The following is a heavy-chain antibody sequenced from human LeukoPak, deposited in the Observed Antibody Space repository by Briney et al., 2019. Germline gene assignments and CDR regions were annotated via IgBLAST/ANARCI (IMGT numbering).Heavy chain of an antibody. CDR2: IYYSGST. CDR1: GGSISSGDYY. V-gene: IGHV4-30-4*01. J-gene: IGHJ4*02. Sequence: SETLSLTCTVPGGSISSGDYYWSWIRQPPGKGLEWIGYIYYSGSTYYNPSLKSRVTISVDTSKNQFSLKLSSVTAADTAVYYCASYRIAAAGNFDYWGQGTLVTVSS. CDR3: ASYRIAAAGNFDY. D-gene: IGHD6-13*01.